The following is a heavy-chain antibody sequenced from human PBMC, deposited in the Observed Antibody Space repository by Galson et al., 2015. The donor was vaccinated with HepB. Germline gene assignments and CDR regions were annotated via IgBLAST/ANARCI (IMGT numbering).Heavy chain of an antibody. CDR1: GFTFSSYA. CDR3: ARAQITMIAADDAFDI. Sequence: SLRLSCAASGFTFSSYAMHWVRQAPGKGLEWVAVISYDGSNKYYADSVEGRFTISRDNSKNTLYLQMNSLRAEDTAVYYCARAQITMIAADDAFDIWGQGTMVTVSS. CDR2: ISYDGSNK. J-gene: IGHJ3*02. V-gene: IGHV3-30-3*01. D-gene: IGHD3-22*01.